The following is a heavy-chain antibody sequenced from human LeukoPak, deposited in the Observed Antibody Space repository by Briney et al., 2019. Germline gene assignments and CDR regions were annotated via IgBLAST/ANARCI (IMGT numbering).Heavy chain of an antibody. J-gene: IGHJ4*02. V-gene: IGHV3-30*01. CDR2: ISYDGSNK. Sequence: GGSLRLSCAASGFTFSRYAMHWVRQAPGKGLEWVAVISYDGSNKYYADSVKGRFTISRDNSKNTLYLQMNSLRAEDTAVYYCARDVYYYGSGSYDYWGQGTLVTVSS. CDR1: GFTFSRYA. D-gene: IGHD3-10*01. CDR3: ARDVYYYGSGSYDY.